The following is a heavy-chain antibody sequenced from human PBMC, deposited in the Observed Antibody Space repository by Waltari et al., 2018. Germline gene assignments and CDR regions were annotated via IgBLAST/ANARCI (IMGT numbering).Heavy chain of an antibody. V-gene: IGHV4-4*07. J-gene: IGHJ4*02. Sequence: QVQLQESGPGLVKPSETLSLTCTVSGGSISSYYWSWIRQPAGKGLEWIGRIYTSGSTNYNPSLKSRVTMSVDTSKNQFSLKLSSVTAADTAVYYCNVGNIAAAGTGSDYWGQGTLVTVSS. CDR3: NVGNIAAAGTGSDY. CDR2: IYTSGST. CDR1: GGSISSYY. D-gene: IGHD6-13*01.